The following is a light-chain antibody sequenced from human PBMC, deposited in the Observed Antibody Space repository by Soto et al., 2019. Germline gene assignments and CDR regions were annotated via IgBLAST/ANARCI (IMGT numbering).Light chain of an antibody. CDR2: EGN. CDR3: CSYAGRSPVV. J-gene: IGLJ3*02. CDR1: SGDIGTYNL. V-gene: IGLV2-23*01. Sequence: QSALTQPASVSGSPGQSITISCTGSSGDIGTYNLVSWYQQYPGRAPKLIIFEGNKRPSGVSSRFSGSKSGNTASLTISGLLPEDEADYYCCSYAGRSPVVFGGGTKLTVL.